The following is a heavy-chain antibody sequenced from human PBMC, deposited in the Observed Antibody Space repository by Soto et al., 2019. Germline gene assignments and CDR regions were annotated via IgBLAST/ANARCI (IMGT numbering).Heavy chain of an antibody. Sequence: SLKISCKGSGYSFTSYWIGWVRQMPGKGLEWMGIIYPGDSDTRYSPSFQGQVTISADKSISTAYLQWSSLKASDTAMYYCARLSLWFGRDNWFDPWGQGTLVTVSS. V-gene: IGHV5-51*01. CDR3: ARLSLWFGRDNWFDP. J-gene: IGHJ5*02. D-gene: IGHD3-10*01. CDR1: GYSFTSYW. CDR2: IYPGDSDT.